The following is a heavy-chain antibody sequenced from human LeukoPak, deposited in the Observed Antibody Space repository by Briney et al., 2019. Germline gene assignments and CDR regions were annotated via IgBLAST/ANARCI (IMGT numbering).Heavy chain of an antibody. D-gene: IGHD3-22*01. CDR1: AFTFSSYW. Sequence: GGSLRLSCAASAFTFSSYWMTWVRLAPGKGLEWVANIKEDGSEKVYVDSVKGRFTTSRDNAKNSLYLQMNSLRAEDTAVYYCARDPYNGIGYGAFDIWGQGTMVTVSS. J-gene: IGHJ3*02. CDR3: ARDPYNGIGYGAFDI. V-gene: IGHV3-7*01. CDR2: IKEDGSEK.